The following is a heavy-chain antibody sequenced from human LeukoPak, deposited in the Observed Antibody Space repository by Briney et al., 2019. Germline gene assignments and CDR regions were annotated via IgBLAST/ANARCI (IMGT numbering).Heavy chain of an antibody. J-gene: IGHJ1*01. Sequence: PGGSLRLSCAASGFTFSDHYMDWVRQAPGKGLQWVGRSRNKGNSYTTEYAASVKVRFTISRDDSKKSMYLQMNSLKTEDTAVYYCARDSGHWGQGTLVTVSS. V-gene: IGHV3-72*01. CDR3: ARDSGH. CDR1: GFTFSDHY. D-gene: IGHD3-10*01. CDR2: SRNKGNSYTT.